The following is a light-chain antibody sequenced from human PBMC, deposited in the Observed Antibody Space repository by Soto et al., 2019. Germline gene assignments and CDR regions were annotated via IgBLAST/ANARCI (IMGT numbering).Light chain of an antibody. CDR3: QQYYSHPFT. V-gene: IGKV4-1*01. Sequence: DIVMTQSPDSLAVSLGERATINCKSSQSVLYSSNNKNYLAWYQQKPGQPPKLLIYWASTRESGVPDRFSGSGSGTDFTLTISSLQAEDVAVYYCQQYYSHPFTFGPGTKVDIK. CDR1: QSVLYSSNNKNY. CDR2: WAS. J-gene: IGKJ3*01.